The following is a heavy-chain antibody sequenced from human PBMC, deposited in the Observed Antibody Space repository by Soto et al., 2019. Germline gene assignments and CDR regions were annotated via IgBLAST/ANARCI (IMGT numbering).Heavy chain of an antibody. V-gene: IGHV4-34*01. CDR3: ASARWDY. CDR2: VYYTGST. CDR1: GGSFNSNY. Sequence: SETLSLTCAVSGGSFNSNYWSWVRQPPGKGLEWIGEVYYTGSTNCNPSLKSRVTISADTSQKQFSLKLTSVTAADTARYYCASARWDYWGQGTLVTVSS. J-gene: IGHJ4*02.